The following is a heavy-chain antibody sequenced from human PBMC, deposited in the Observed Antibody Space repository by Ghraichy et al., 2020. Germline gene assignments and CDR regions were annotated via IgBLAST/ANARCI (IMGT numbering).Heavy chain of an antibody. CDR3: ARPRQPSYYYAMDV. J-gene: IGHJ6*02. CDR1: GFSFSHFW. D-gene: IGHD1-1*01. V-gene: IGHV3-7*01. CDR2: IRQDGNEN. Sequence: SCAASGFSFSHFWMTWVRQAPGKGLEWVANIRQDGNENYYVDSVKGRFTISRDNAKNSLYLQMNSLRAEDTAVYYCARPRQPSYYYAMDVWGQGTTVTVSS.